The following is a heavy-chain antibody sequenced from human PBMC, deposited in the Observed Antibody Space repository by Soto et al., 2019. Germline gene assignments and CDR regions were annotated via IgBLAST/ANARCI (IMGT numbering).Heavy chain of an antibody. CDR3: ARDPSARQLLLWYFDL. D-gene: IGHD2-15*01. CDR2: IIYSGEST. J-gene: IGHJ2*01. V-gene: IGHV3-23*01. CDR1: GVTFSVYA. Sequence: AGGSLSLSCAASGVTFSVYAMSWVRQAPGQRLEWVSMIIYSGESTYYADSVKGRFTISRDNSKNTLYLQMNSLRAEDTAVYYCARDPSARQLLLWYFDLWGRGAPVTVS.